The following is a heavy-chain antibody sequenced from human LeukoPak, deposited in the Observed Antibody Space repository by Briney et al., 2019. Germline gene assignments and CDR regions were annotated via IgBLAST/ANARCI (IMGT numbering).Heavy chain of an antibody. CDR3: ARQHCSGGDCYFFD. D-gene: IGHD2-15*01. CDR2: IWYDGNNK. V-gene: IGHV3-33*01. Sequence: GGSLRLSCAASGFTLSSYGMHWVRQAPGKGLEWVALIWYDGNNKYYADSVKGRFTISRDNSKNTLYLQLNSLRAEDTAVYYCARQHCSGGDCYFFDWGQGTLVTVSS. J-gene: IGHJ4*02. CDR1: GFTLSSYG.